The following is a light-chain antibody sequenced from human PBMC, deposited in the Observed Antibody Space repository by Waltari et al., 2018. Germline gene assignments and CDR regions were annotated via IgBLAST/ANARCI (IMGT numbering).Light chain of an antibody. CDR1: QGILES. Sequence: EIQLTQSPSSLSASVGDRVTITCRASQGILESLAWYQKKPGKAPKLLIYSASRLQSGVPSRFSGSGSGTEYTLAINGLQPEDFASYYCQHYYNPPLTFGQGTKVEI. CDR3: QHYYNPPLT. V-gene: IGKV1-NL1*01. CDR2: SAS. J-gene: IGKJ1*01.